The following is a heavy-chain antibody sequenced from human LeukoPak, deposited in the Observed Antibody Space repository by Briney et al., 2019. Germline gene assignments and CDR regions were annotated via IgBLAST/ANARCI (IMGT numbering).Heavy chain of an antibody. CDR3: AREPIDGSGSSFDY. CDR2: ISSSSYI. V-gene: IGHV3-21*01. J-gene: IGHJ4*02. CDR1: GFTFSSYS. Sequence: PGGSLRLSCAASGFTFSSYSMNWVRQAPGKGLEWVSSISSSSYIYYADSVKGRFTISRDNSKNTLYLQMNSLRAEDTAVYYCAREPIDGSGSSFDYWGQGTLVTVSS. D-gene: IGHD3-10*01.